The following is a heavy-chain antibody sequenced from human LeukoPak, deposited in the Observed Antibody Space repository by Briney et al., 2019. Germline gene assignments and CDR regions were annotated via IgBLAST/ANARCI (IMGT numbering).Heavy chain of an antibody. CDR3: ARVVGKVFKDINGYYFDY. D-gene: IGHD2-15*01. J-gene: IGHJ4*02. CDR1: EFTFSSYS. CDR2: ISTTSTYI. V-gene: IGHV3-21*01. Sequence: GGSLRLSCAASEFTFSSYSMNWVRQTPGKGLEWVSSISTTSTYIYYADSVKGRFTISRDNAKDSLYLQMNSLRAEDTAIYYCARVVGKVFKDINGYYFDYWGQGILVTVSS.